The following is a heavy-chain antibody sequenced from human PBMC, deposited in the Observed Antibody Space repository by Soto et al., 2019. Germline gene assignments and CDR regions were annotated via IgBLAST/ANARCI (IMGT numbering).Heavy chain of an antibody. CDR2: IMPIFATP. CDR1: GGTFSSYT. D-gene: IGHD3-3*02. V-gene: IGHV1-69*13. J-gene: IGHJ6*02. CDR3: ARDKDRQQLGGNYYYILDV. Sequence: GASVKVSCKASGGTFSSYTISWVRQAPGQGLEWVGGIMPIFATPDYAQKFQGRVTISADESTATAYLELTSLTTDDTAVYYCARDKDRQQLGGNYYYILDVWGQGTAVTVSS.